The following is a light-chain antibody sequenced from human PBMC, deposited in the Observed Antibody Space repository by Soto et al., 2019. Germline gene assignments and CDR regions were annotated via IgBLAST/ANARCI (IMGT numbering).Light chain of an antibody. CDR3: SSYAGSNNLI. CDR1: SSDLGAYDF. CDR2: EVS. J-gene: IGLJ2*01. Sequence: QSALTQPPSASGSPGQSVTISCTGTSSDLGAYDFVSWYQQHPGKAPKLMIYEVSKRPSGVPDRFSGSKSGNTASLTVTGLQAEDEADYYCSSYAGSNNLIFGGGTKLPS. V-gene: IGLV2-8*01.